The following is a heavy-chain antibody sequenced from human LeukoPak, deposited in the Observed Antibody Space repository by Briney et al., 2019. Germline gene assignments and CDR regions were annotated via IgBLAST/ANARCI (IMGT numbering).Heavy chain of an antibody. J-gene: IGHJ4*02. CDR1: RGSISSFY. CDR3: AAWGTARGGFDY. CDR2: IHNSGST. Sequence: PSETLSLTCTVSRGSISSFYWSWIRQPPGKGLEWVGYIHNSGSTTYNTSPMNGVPISVATSTTQFSLKLSTLPAAETAEYYCAAWGTARGGFDYWGQGTLVTVSS. D-gene: IGHD3-16*01. V-gene: IGHV4-4*08.